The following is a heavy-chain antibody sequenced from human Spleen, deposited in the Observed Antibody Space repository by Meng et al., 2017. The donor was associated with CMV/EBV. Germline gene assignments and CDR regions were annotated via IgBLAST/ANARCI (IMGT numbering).Heavy chain of an antibody. CDR2: INHSGGT. CDR3: ARDDDDFWSGYSY. J-gene: IGHJ4*02. D-gene: IGHD3-3*01. CDR1: GGSFSGYY. V-gene: IGHV4-34*01. Sequence: SETLSLTCAVYGGSFSGYYWSWIRQPPGKGLEWIGEINHSGGTNYNPSLKSRVTITVDTSKNQFSLKLSSVTAADTAVYFCARDDDDFWSGYSYWGQGTLVTVSS.